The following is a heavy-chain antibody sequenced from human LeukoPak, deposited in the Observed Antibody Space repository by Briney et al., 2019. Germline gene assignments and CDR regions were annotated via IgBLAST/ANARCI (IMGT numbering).Heavy chain of an antibody. Sequence: PGGSLRLSCAASGFTFSSYAMSRVRQAPGKGLEWVSAISGSGGSTYYADSVKGRFTISRDNSKNTLYLQMNSLRAEDTAVYYCAKPSFGTYDFWSGSSDYWGQGTLVTVSS. CDR2: ISGSGGST. D-gene: IGHD3-3*01. CDR3: AKPSFGTYDFWSGSSDY. V-gene: IGHV3-23*01. CDR1: GFTFSSYA. J-gene: IGHJ4*02.